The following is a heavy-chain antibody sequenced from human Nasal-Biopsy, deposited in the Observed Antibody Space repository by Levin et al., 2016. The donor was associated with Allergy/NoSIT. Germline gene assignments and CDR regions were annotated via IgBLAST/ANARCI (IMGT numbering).Heavy chain of an antibody. Sequence: GGSLRLSCEASGFTFTNYAMHWVRQAPGKGLEWVSLISRDGYNKYYVDSVKGRFTISRDNSKNTLYLQMGTLTDEDTAVYFCAKGRIVEATVDQWGQGTLVTVSS. CDR2: ISRDGYNK. CDR3: AKGRIVEATVDQ. D-gene: IGHD1-26*01. CDR1: GFTFTNYA. V-gene: IGHV3-30*18. J-gene: IGHJ4*02.